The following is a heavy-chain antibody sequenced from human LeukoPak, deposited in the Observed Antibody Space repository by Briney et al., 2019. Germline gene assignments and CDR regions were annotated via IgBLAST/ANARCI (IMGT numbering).Heavy chain of an antibody. CDR1: GYSFTSYW. J-gene: IGHJ4*02. CDR2: IYPGDSDT. V-gene: IGHV5-51*01. CDR3: AIGDFWSGYPAPYFDY. Sequence: GESLKISCKGSGYSFTSYWIGWVRQMPGKGLEWMGIIYPGDSDTRYSPSFQGQVTISADKSISTSYLQWSSLKASDTAMYYCAIGDFWSGYPAPYFDYWGQGTLVTVSS. D-gene: IGHD3-3*01.